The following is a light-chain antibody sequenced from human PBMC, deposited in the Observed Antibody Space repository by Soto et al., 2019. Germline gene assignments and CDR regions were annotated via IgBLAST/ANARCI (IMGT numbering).Light chain of an antibody. CDR2: GAT. V-gene: IGKV3-15*01. CDR1: RDVSTN. J-gene: IGKJ1*01. Sequence: ETVMTQSPDTLSVSPWESATLSCRASRDVSTNLAWFQQKPGQAPRLLIYGATTRATGTPTRFSGSGSGTDFTLTISRLEPEDFAVYYCQQYGNSPQTFGQGTKVDI. CDR3: QQYGNSPQT.